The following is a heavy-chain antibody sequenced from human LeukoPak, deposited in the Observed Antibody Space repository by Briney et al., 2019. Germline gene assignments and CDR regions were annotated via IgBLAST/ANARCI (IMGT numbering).Heavy chain of an antibody. CDR1: GYTFTSYG. CDR3: AREFYYDSSGPFAFDI. D-gene: IGHD3-22*01. J-gene: IGHJ3*02. Sequence: ASVKVSCKASGYTFTSYGISWVRQAPGQGLEWMGWISAYNGNTNYAQKLQGRVTITRNTSISTAYMELSSLRSEDTAVYYCAREFYYDSSGPFAFDIWGQGTMVTVSS. CDR2: ISAYNGNT. V-gene: IGHV1-18*01.